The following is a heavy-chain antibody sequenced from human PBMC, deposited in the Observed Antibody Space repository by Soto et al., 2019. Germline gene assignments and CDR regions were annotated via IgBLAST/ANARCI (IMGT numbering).Heavy chain of an antibody. V-gene: IGHV4-59*01. D-gene: IGHD3-10*01. CDR2: IYYSGIT. CDR1: GGSISSYY. Sequence: QVQLQESGPGLVKPSETLSLTCTVSGGSISSYYWSWIRQPPGKGLEWIGYIYYSGITNYNPSLKSRVTISGDTSKNQFSLKLSSVAAADTAVYYCARAVGSGSYWFDTWGQGTLVTVSS. CDR3: ARAVGSGSYWFDT. J-gene: IGHJ5*02.